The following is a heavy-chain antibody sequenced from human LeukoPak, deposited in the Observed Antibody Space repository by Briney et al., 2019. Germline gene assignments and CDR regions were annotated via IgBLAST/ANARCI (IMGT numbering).Heavy chain of an antibody. Sequence: PSETLSLTCTVSGGSISSGGYYWSWIRQHPGKGLEWIGYIYYSGSTYYNPSLKSRVTISVDTSKNQFSLKLSSVTAADTAVYYCARGELPFMDVWGKGTTVTLSS. J-gene: IGHJ6*03. CDR2: IYYSGST. CDR3: ARGELPFMDV. V-gene: IGHV4-31*03. CDR1: GGSISSGGYY. D-gene: IGHD1-7*01.